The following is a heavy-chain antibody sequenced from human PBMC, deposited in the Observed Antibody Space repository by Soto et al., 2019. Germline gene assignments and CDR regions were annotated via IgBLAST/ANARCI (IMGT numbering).Heavy chain of an antibody. CDR2: IIPIFGTA. V-gene: IGHV1-69*01. CDR1: GATFTSYA. D-gene: IGHD2-15*01. Sequence: QVQLVQSGPEVKKPGSSVKVSCKASGATFTSYAISWVRQAPGQGLEWLGGIIPIFGTANYAQKFQGRVTITADESTSTAYMELSSLRSEDTAVYYCASPLGGYCSGGSCNEDYWGQGTLVTVSS. CDR3: ASPLGGYCSGGSCNEDY. J-gene: IGHJ4*02.